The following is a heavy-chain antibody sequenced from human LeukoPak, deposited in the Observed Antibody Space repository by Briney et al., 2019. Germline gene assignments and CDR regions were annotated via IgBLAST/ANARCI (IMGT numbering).Heavy chain of an antibody. CDR3: ARGDGWFGELLNFDN. CDR1: GFTFMAYS. J-gene: IGHJ4*02. D-gene: IGHD3-10*01. Sequence: GGSLRLSCAASGFTFMAYSMNWVRQAPGKGLEWVSYISSSSSTIYYADSVKGRFTISRDNAKNSLYLQMNSLRDEDTAVYYCARGDGWFGELLNFDNWGQGTLVTVSS. V-gene: IGHV3-48*02. CDR2: ISSSSSTI.